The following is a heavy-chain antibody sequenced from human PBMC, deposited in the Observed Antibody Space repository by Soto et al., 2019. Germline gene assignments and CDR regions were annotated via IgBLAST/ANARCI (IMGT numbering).Heavy chain of an antibody. CDR2: ISSSSSYI. J-gene: IGHJ4*02. D-gene: IGHD2-15*01. Sequence: PGGSLRLSCAASGFTFSSYSMNWVRQAPGKGLEWVSSISSSSSYIYYADSVKGRFTISRDNAKNSLCLQMNSLRVEDTAVYYCARGVAAYFDYWGQGTLVTVSS. CDR1: GFTFSSYS. CDR3: ARGVAAYFDY. V-gene: IGHV3-21*01.